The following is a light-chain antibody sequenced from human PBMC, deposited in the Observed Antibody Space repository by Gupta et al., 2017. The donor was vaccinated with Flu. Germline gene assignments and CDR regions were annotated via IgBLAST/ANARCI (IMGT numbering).Light chain of an antibody. CDR2: DTS. CDR3: QQRITWPLT. V-gene: IGKV3-11*01. Sequence: EIVLTQSPATLSLSPGERATLSCRASQSVSSYLAWYQQKPGQAPRLLIYDTSKRATGIPARFSGSGSGTDFSLAIRSLEPEDSAVYYCQQRITWPLTFGGGTKLEMK. CDR1: QSVSSY. J-gene: IGKJ4*01.